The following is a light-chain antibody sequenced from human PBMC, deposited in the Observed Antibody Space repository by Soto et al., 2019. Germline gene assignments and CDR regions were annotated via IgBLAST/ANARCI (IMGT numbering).Light chain of an antibody. J-gene: IGLJ3*02. CDR3: CSYAGSSTSWV. CDR1: RSDVGSYTL. Sequence: QSALTQHASVSGSPGQSITISCTGTRSDVGSYTLVSWYQQHPGRAPKLLIYEDNKRPSGVSNRFSGSKSGNTASLTISGLQADDEADYYCCSYAGSSTSWVFGGGTKVTVL. V-gene: IGLV2-23*01. CDR2: EDN.